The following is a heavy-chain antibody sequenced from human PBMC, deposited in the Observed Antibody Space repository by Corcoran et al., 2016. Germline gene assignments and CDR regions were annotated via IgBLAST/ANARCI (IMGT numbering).Heavy chain of an antibody. CDR3: TREREDYDILTGYYADY. J-gene: IGHJ4*02. V-gene: IGHV3-49*05. CDR1: GFTFGDYA. Sequence: EVQLVESGGGLVKPGRSLRLSCTASGFTFGDYAMSWFRQAPGKGLEWVGFIRSKAYGGTTEYAASVKGRFTISRDDSKSIAYLQMNSLKTEDTAVYYCTREREDYDILTGYYADYWGQGTLVTVSS. CDR2: IRSKAYGGTT. D-gene: IGHD3-9*01.